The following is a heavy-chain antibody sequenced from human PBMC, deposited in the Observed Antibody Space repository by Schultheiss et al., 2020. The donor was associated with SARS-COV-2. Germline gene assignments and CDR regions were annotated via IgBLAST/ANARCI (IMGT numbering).Heavy chain of an antibody. V-gene: IGHV4-59*12. J-gene: IGHJ5*02. CDR1: GGSISSYY. CDR3: AREGGYCSSTSCYTGNWFDP. D-gene: IGHD2-2*02. Sequence: SETLSLTCTVSGGSISSYYWSWIRQPAGKGLEWIGYIYYSGSTNYNPSLKSRVTISVDTSKNQFSLKLSSVTAADTAVYYCAREGGYCSSTSCYTGNWFDPWGQGTLVTVSS. CDR2: IYYSGST.